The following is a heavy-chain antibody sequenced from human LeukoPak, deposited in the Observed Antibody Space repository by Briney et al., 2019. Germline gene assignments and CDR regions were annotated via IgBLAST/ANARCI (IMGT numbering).Heavy chain of an antibody. CDR3: AGSPRRYYYYYMDV. Sequence: SETLSLTCAVYGGSFSGYYWRWIRQPPGKGLEWIGEINHSGSTNYNPSLKSRVTISADTSKKQFSLKLSSVTAADTAVYYCAGSPRRYYYYYMDVWDKGTTVTVSS. V-gene: IGHV4-34*01. J-gene: IGHJ6*03. D-gene: IGHD3-9*01. CDR1: GGSFSGYY. CDR2: INHSGST.